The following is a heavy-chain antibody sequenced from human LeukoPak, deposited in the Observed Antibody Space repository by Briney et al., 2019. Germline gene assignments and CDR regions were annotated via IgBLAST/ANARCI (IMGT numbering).Heavy chain of an antibody. J-gene: IGHJ5*02. CDR2: INHSGST. V-gene: IGHV4-34*01. CDR3: ARFRVSMGKSNWFDP. CDR1: GGSFSGYY. D-gene: IGHD7-27*01. Sequence: PSETLSLTCAVYGGSFSGYYWSWIRQPPGKGLEWIGEINHSGSTNYNPSLKSRVTISVDTSKNQFSLKLSSVTAADTAVYYCARFRVSMGKSNWFDPWGQGTLVTVSS.